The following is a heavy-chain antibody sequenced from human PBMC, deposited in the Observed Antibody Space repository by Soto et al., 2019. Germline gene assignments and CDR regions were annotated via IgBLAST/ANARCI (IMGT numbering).Heavy chain of an antibody. J-gene: IGHJ5*02. CDR2: ISSSSYI. D-gene: IGHD2-15*01. CDR1: GFTFSSYS. V-gene: IGHV3-21*01. CDR3: ARDRIYCSGGSCYGFNWFDP. Sequence: GGSLRLSCAASGFTFSSYSMNWVRQAPGKGLEWVSSISSSSYIYYADSVKGRFTISRDNAKNSLYLQMNSLRAEDTAVYYCARDRIYCSGGSCYGFNWFDPWGQGTLVTVSS.